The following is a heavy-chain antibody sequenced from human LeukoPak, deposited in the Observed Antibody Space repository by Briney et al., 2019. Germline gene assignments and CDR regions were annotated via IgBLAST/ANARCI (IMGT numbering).Heavy chain of an antibody. J-gene: IGHJ2*01. Sequence: SETLSLTCTVSGGSITSYFWSWIRQPPGKGLEWIGYIYYSGSTNYNPSLKSRVTMSVDTSKNQFSLELSSVTAADTAVYYCARVNTLLSWYFDLWGRGTLVTVSS. CDR3: ARVNTLLSWYFDL. CDR1: GGSITSYF. V-gene: IGHV4-59*12. D-gene: IGHD2-2*01. CDR2: IYYSGST.